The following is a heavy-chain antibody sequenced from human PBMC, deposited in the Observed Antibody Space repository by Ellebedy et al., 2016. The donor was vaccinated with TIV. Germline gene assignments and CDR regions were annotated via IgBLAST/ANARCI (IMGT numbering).Heavy chain of an antibody. CDR2: IKQDGSET. J-gene: IGHJ4*01. CDR1: GFTFSNYW. V-gene: IGHV3-7*01. Sequence: GESLKISCAASGFTFSNYWMSWVRQAPGKGLEWVANIKQDGSETYYVDSVKGRFSISRDNAKKSRYLQMNSLRDEDTALYYCARDQWLGRAYYFDYWGQGTLVTVSS. D-gene: IGHD6-19*01. CDR3: ARDQWLGRAYYFDY.